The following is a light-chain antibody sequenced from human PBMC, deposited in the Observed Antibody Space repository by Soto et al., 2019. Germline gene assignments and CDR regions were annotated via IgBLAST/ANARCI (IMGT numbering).Light chain of an antibody. CDR2: DAS. CDR1: QSISSN. Sequence: FVLTQSPVTLSLSTGQRATLSCRPSQSISSNLAWYQQKPGQAPRLLISDASNRATGIPARFSGSGYGTYFTLTISSLQSEDFAVYYCQQYNIWRSITFGPGTRLEI. V-gene: IGKV3-11*01. CDR3: QQYNIWRSIT. J-gene: IGKJ5*01.